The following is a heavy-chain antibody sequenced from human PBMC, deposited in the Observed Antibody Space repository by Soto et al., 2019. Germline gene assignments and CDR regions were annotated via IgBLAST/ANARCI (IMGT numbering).Heavy chain of an antibody. CDR1: GFIFSSYW. J-gene: IGHJ5*02. CDR3: TRDLNGDWNYGES. Sequence: GGSLRLSCAASGFIFSSYWMSWVRQAPGRGLEWVANIKQDGREKYYLDSVKGRFTISRDNAKTSLYLLMNSLRAEDTAVYYCTRDLNGDWNYGESWGQGTLVTVSS. CDR2: IKQDGREK. V-gene: IGHV3-7*03. D-gene: IGHD1-7*01.